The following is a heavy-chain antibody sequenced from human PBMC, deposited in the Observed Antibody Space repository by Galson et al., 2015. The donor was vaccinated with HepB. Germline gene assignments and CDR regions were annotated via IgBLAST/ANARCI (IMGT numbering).Heavy chain of an antibody. V-gene: IGHV3-23*01. J-gene: IGHJ4*02. CDR1: GFTFSSYA. CDR3: AKYPALDPSSSWPFYYFDY. D-gene: IGHD6-13*01. CDR2: ISGSGGST. Sequence: SLRLSCAASGFTFSSYAMSWVHQAPGKGLEWVSAISGSGGSTYYADSVKGRFTISRDNSKNTLYLQMNSLRAEDTAVYYCAKYPALDPSSSWPFYYFDYWGQGTLVTVSS.